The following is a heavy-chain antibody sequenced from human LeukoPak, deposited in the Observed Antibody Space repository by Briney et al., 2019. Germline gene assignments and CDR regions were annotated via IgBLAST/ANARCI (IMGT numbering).Heavy chain of an antibody. CDR1: GFTFSNYG. J-gene: IGHJ6*03. CDR3: AKDGMMEGYYTHMDV. D-gene: IGHD1-1*01. V-gene: IGHV3-30*02. CDR2: IRYVGNNE. Sequence: PGGSLRLSCAASGFTFSNYGMHWVRQAPGKGLEWVAFIRYVGNNENYADSVKGRLTISRDNSKNTLYLQMNSLRPEDTAVYYCAKDGMMEGYYTHMDVWGKGTTVFVSS.